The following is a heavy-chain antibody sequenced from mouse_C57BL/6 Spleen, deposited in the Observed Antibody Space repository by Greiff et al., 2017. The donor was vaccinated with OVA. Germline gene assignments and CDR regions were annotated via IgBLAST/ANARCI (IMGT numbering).Heavy chain of an antibody. CDR1: GYAFSSSW. CDR2: IYPGDGDT. CDR3: AREEGTGDWYFDV. J-gene: IGHJ1*03. V-gene: IGHV1-82*01. Sequence: VMLVESGPELVKPGASVKISCKASGYAFSSSWMNWVKQRPGKGLEWIGRIYPGDGDTNYNGKFKGKATLTADKSSSTAYMQLSSLTSEDSAVDFGAREEGTGDWYFDVWGTGTTVTVSS. D-gene: IGHD4-1*01.